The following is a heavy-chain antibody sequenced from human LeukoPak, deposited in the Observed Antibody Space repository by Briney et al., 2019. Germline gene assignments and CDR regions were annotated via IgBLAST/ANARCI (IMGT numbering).Heavy chain of an antibody. V-gene: IGHV4-59*01. CDR1: GGSISSYY. D-gene: IGHD2-2*01. CDR3: ASRSTSWSYFDY. J-gene: IGHJ4*02. CDR2: IYYSGST. Sequence: KPSETLSLTCTVSGGSISSYYWSWIRQPPGKGLEWIGYIYYSGSTNYNPSLKSRVTISVDTSKNQFSLKLSPVTAADTAVYYCASRSTSWSYFDYWGQGTLVTVSS.